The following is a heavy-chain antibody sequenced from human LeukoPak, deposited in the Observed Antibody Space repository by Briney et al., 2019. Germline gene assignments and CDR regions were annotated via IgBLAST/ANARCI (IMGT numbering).Heavy chain of an antibody. V-gene: IGHV3-23*01. CDR2: LSGSGGST. Sequence: GGTLRLSCAASGFTFSSYGMSWVPHAPGKGLEWVSALSGSGGSTHYADSVKGRFTISRDNSKNTLYLQMNSLRAEDRAVYYCAKPSRSYDILTGQPFVDYWGQGTLVTVSS. D-gene: IGHD3-9*01. CDR1: GFTFSSYG. CDR3: AKPSRSYDILTGQPFVDY. J-gene: IGHJ4*02.